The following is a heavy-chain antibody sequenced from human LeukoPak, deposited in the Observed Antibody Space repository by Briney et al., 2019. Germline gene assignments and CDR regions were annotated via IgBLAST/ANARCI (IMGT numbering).Heavy chain of an antibody. D-gene: IGHD6-13*01. J-gene: IGHJ4*02. CDR3: ARAAAGTRY. V-gene: IGHV3-9*03. Sequence: GRSLRLSCAASGFTFDDYAMHWVRQAPGKGLEWVSGISWNSGSIGYADSVKGRFTISRDNAKNSLYLQMNSLRAEDMALYYCARAAAGTRYWGQGTLVTVSS. CDR1: GFTFDDYA. CDR2: ISWNSGSI.